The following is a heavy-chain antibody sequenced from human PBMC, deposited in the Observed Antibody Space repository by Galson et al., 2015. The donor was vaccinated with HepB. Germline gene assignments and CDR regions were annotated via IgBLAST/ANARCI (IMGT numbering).Heavy chain of an antibody. CDR1: GYSFTSYW. V-gene: IGHV5-51*01. CDR2: IYPGDSDT. Sequence: QSGAEVKKPGESLKISCKGSGYSFTSYWIGWVRQMPGKGLEWMGIIYPGDSDTRYSPSFQGQVTISADKSISTAYLQWSSLKASDTAMYYCARQNDFWSGPTYYYYYMDVWGKGTTVTVSS. CDR3: ARQNDFWSGPTYYYYYMDV. D-gene: IGHD3-3*01. J-gene: IGHJ6*03.